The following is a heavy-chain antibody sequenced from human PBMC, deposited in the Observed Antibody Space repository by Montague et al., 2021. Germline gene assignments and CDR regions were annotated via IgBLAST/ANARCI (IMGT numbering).Heavy chain of an antibody. CDR2: LYGGGPT. V-gene: IGHV3-53*01. CDR3: ARVWAWLSFGYYPHSMDV. J-gene: IGHJ6*02. D-gene: IGHD3-16*02. Sequence: SLRLSCAASGLTVRSNYMSWVRQAPGKGLEWVSALYGGGPTYYADSVKGRFTISRDNSKNTVILQMNSLRAEDTAVYYCARVWAWLSFGYYPHSMDVWGQGTTVTVSS. CDR1: GLTVRSNY.